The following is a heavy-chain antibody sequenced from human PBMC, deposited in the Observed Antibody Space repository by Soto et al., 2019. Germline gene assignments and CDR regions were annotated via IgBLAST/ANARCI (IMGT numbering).Heavy chain of an antibody. Sequence: LRLSCAASRFTFSSYAMDWVRQAPGKGLEWVAVISHDGSEKYYGDSVKGRFTISRDNPKNTVYLQMNSLRPEDTAVYYCARAAAYFYHYYYAMDVWGQGTAVTVSS. CDR1: RFTFSSYA. CDR3: ARAAAYFYHYYYAMDV. J-gene: IGHJ6*02. CDR2: ISHDGSEK. D-gene: IGHD6-13*01. V-gene: IGHV3-30-3*01.